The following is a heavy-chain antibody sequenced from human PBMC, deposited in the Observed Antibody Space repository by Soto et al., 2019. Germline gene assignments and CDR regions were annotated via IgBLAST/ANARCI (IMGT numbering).Heavy chain of an antibody. CDR2: ISAYNGNT. Sequence: ASVKVSCKASGYTFTSYGISWVRQAPGQGLEWMGWISAYNGNTNYAQNLQGRVTMTTDTSTSTAYMELRSLRSDDTAVYYCARDHGYCTNGVCSNYYYCGMDVWGQGTTVTVSS. CDR1: GYTFTSYG. V-gene: IGHV1-18*01. CDR3: ARDHGYCTNGVCSNYYYCGMDV. D-gene: IGHD2-8*01. J-gene: IGHJ6*02.